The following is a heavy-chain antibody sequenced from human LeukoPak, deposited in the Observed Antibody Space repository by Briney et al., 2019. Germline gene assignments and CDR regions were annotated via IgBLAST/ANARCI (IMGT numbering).Heavy chain of an antibody. J-gene: IGHJ6*03. V-gene: IGHV3-23*01. CDR3: AGDPLWLTYYYYYMDV. Sequence: GGSLRLSCAASGFTFSSYAMSWVRQAPGKGLEWVSAISGSGGSTYYADSVKGRFTISRDNAKNSLYPQMNSLRAEDTAVYYCAGDPLWLTYYYYYMDVWGKGTTVTVSS. D-gene: IGHD5-24*01. CDR2: ISGSGGST. CDR1: GFTFSSYA.